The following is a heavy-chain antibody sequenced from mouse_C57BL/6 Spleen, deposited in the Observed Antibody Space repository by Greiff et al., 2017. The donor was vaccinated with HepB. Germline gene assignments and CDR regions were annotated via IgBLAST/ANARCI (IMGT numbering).Heavy chain of an antibody. D-gene: IGHD2-5*01. V-gene: IGHV1-64*01. Sequence: QVQLQQPGAELVKPGASVKLSCKASGYTFTSYWMHWVKQRPGQGLEWIGMIHPNSGSTNYNEKFKSKATLTVDKSSSTAYMQLSSLTSEDSAVYYCARGDYSKGGAMDYWGQGTSVTVSS. CDR3: ARGDYSKGGAMDY. J-gene: IGHJ4*01. CDR2: IHPNSGST. CDR1: GYTFTSYW.